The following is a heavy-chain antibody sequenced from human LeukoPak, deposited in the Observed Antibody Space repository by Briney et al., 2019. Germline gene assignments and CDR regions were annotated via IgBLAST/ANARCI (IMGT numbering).Heavy chain of an antibody. CDR1: GDTITDYY. J-gene: IGHJ5*01. CDR2: IYHSGTT. D-gene: IGHD2-21*01. CDR3: AKFHNWFDS. V-gene: IGHV4-59*08. Sequence: SETLSLTCTVSGDTITDYYWSWIRQPPGKELEWIGFIYHSGTTSYNPSLNSRVTISIDTSTNQFSLKLSSVTAADTAVYYCAKFHNWFDSWGQGTLVAVSS.